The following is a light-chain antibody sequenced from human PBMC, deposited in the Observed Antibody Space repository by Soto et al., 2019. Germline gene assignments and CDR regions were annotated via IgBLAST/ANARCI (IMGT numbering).Light chain of an antibody. CDR2: GTS. J-gene: IGKJ4*02. CDR3: QQDSTSPPT. V-gene: IGKV3-20*01. CDR1: QTVGGNY. Sequence: EIVLTQSPGTLSLSPGEGATLSCRASQTVGGNYLAWNQQKPGQAPRLLIYGTSNRATGIPDRCSGSGSGTDFSLSISRLEPEDFAVFYCQQDSTSPPTFGGGTKVEIK.